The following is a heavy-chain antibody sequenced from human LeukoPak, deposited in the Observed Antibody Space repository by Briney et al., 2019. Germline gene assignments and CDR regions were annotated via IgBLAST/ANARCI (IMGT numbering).Heavy chain of an antibody. CDR1: GGSISSYY. Sequence: SETLSFTCTVSGGSISSYYWSWIRQPAGKGLDWIGRIYTSGSTNYNASLKSRVSMSVDTSKNQFSLKLSSLTDADTAVFYCARENSGSYREFDYWGQGTLVTVSS. D-gene: IGHD1-26*01. CDR2: IYTSGST. CDR3: ARENSGSYREFDY. J-gene: IGHJ4*02. V-gene: IGHV4-4*07.